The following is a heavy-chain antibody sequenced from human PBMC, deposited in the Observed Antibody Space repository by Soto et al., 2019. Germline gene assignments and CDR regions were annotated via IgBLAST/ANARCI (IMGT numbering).Heavy chain of an antibody. Sequence: QVQVVKSGAEVKKPGSSVKVSCKASGGTFSNYAISWVRHSPGHGLEWVGGIIPLTDTTVYAQTVQGRLTITADEITSAAYMELSSLRSDDTAVYYCAIGTRISSTCDFRGPGKLVTGSS. CDR1: GGTFSNYA. CDR2: IIPLTDTT. J-gene: IGHJ4*02. D-gene: IGHD6-6*01. CDR3: AIGTRISSTCDF. V-gene: IGHV1-69*01.